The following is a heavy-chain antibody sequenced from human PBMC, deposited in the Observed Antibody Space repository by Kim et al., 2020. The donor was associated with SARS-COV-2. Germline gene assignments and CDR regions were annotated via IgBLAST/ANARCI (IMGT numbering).Heavy chain of an antibody. J-gene: IGHJ3*02. D-gene: IGHD6-13*01. CDR1: GFTFSSYG. Sequence: GGSLRLSCAASGFTFSSYGMHWVRQAPGKGLEWVAVIWYDGSNKYYADSVKGRFTISRDNSKNTLYLQMNSLRAEDTAVYYCAKDLGIAAAGTEAFDIWGQGTMVTVSS. CDR2: IWYDGSNK. CDR3: AKDLGIAAAGTEAFDI. V-gene: IGHV3-33*06.